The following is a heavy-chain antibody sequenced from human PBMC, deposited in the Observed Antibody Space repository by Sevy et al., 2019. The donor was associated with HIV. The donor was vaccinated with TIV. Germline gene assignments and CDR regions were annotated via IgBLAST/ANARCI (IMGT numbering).Heavy chain of an antibody. D-gene: IGHD4-17*01. V-gene: IGHV3-30-3*01. CDR1: GFTFSSYA. Sequence: GGCLRLSCAASGFTFSSYAMHWVRQAPGKGLEWVAVISYDGSNKYYADSVKGRFTISRDNSKNTLYLQVKSLRTEDTAVYYWARDQHDYAGNLRTGWFDPWGQGTLVTVSS. CDR2: ISYDGSNK. CDR3: ARDQHDYAGNLRTGWFDP. J-gene: IGHJ5*02.